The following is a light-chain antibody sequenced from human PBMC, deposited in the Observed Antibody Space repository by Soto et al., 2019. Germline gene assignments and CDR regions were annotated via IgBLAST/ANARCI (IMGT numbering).Light chain of an antibody. CDR3: SSYTSSSTRV. J-gene: IGLJ1*01. Sequence: QSALTQPASVSGSPGQSITISCTGTSSDVGGYKYVSWYQQHPGKAPKLMIYDIRNRPSGVSNRFSGSNSGNTASLTISGLQAEDESDYYCSSYTSSSTRVFGTGTKRTVL. CDR1: SSDVGGYKY. CDR2: DIR. V-gene: IGLV2-14*03.